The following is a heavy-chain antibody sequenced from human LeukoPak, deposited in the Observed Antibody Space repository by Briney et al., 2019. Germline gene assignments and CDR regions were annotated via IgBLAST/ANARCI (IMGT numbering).Heavy chain of an antibody. CDR1: GGSISSYY. D-gene: IGHD4-17*01. CDR2: IYYSGST. Sequence: SETLSLTCTVSGGSISSYYWSRIRQPPGKGLEWIGYIYYSGSTNYNPSLKSRVTISVDTSKNQFSLKLSSVTAADTAVYYCARASDGDYYYYYMDVWGKGTTVTVSS. V-gene: IGHV4-59*01. J-gene: IGHJ6*03. CDR3: ARASDGDYYYYYMDV.